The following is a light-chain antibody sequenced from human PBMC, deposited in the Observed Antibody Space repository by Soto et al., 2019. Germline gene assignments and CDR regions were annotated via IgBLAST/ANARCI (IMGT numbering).Light chain of an antibody. J-gene: IGLJ2*01. CDR1: SSDVGGYHF. Sequence: QSVLTQPASVSGSPGQSITISCTGTSSDVGGYHFVSWYQQHPGRAPKLMIYEVSNRPSGVSNRFSGAKSGNTASLTISWLQAEDEANYYCSSYTSTSTLVVFGGGTKVTVL. V-gene: IGLV2-14*01. CDR2: EVS. CDR3: SSYTSTSTLVV.